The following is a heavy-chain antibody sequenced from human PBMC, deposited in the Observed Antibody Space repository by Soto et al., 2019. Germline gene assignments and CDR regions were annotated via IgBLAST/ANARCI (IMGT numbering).Heavy chain of an antibody. CDR3: ARDLRRYSSSWHVLDY. D-gene: IGHD6-13*01. Sequence: QVQLVQSGAEVKKPGTSVKVSCKDSGGTFSSYAISWVRQAPGQGLEWMGGIIPIFGTANYAQKFQGRVTITADESTSTAYMELSSLRSEDTAVYYCARDLRRYSSSWHVLDYWGQGTLVTVSS. V-gene: IGHV1-69*01. J-gene: IGHJ4*02. CDR2: IIPIFGTA. CDR1: GGTFSSYA.